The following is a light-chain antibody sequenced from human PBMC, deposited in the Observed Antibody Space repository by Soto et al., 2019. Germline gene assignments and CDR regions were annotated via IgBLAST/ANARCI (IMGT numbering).Light chain of an antibody. V-gene: IGKV4-1*01. J-gene: IGKJ4*01. CDR2: WAS. CDR1: QRLLYNSNNKNY. CDR3: QQYYSRPLT. Sequence: DIVMTQSPDSLTVSLGERAAINCKSSQRLLYNSNNKNYLAWYQQKPGQPPKLLIYWASIRESGVPDRFSAGGSGTDFTLTISSLQAEDVAVYYCQQYYSRPLTFGGGTKVEIK.